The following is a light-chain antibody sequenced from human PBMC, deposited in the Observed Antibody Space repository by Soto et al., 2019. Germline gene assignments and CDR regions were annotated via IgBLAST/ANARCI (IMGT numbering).Light chain of an antibody. CDR2: GAS. Sequence: EIVMTQSPATLSVSPGESATLSCRASQSVSSNLAWYQQKRGQAPRLLIYGASTRATGIPARFSGSGSGTEFTLTISSLQSEDFAFYYCQLYNHGWTFGQGTKVEIK. CDR1: QSVSSN. V-gene: IGKV3-15*01. CDR3: QLYNHGWT. J-gene: IGKJ1*01.